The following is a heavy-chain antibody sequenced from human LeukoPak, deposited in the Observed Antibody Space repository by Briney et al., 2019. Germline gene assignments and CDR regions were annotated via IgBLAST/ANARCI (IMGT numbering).Heavy chain of an antibody. J-gene: IGHJ3*02. CDR1: GFTFSSAW. CDR2: IKSKTDGGTT. V-gene: IGHV3-15*01. D-gene: IGHD6-19*01. CDR3: TACRSIYSSGWNEEDAFDI. Sequence: GGSLRLSCAASGFTFSSAWMSWVRQAPGKGLEWVGRIKSKTDGGTTDYAAPVKGRFTISRDDSKNTLYLQMNSLKTEDTAVYYCTACRSIYSSGWNEEDAFDIWGQGTMVTVSS.